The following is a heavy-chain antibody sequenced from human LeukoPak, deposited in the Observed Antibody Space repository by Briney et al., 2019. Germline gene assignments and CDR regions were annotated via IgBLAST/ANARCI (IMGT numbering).Heavy chain of an antibody. CDR3: ARRVFDY. Sequence: GGSLRLSCAASGFTFSSYAMNWVRPAPGKGLEWVSAISGSGGSTYYADSVKGRSTIYRDNPKNTLYLQMNSLRAEDTAVYYCARRVFDYWGQGTLVTVSS. J-gene: IGHJ4*02. CDR1: GFTFSSYA. V-gene: IGHV3-23*01. CDR2: ISGSGGST.